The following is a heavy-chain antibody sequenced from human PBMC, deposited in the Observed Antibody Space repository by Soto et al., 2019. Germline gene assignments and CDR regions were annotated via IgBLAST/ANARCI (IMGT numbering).Heavy chain of an antibody. CDR2: IRSKAYGGTT. D-gene: IGHD3-22*01. Sequence: EVQLVESGGGLVKPGRSLRLSCTASGFTFGDYAMSWFRQAPGKGLEWVGFIRSKAYGGTTEYAASVKGRITISRDDSKSIAYLQMNSLKTEDTAVYYCTTNYHDSSGYDNWFDPWGQGTLVTVSS. J-gene: IGHJ5*02. CDR1: GFTFGDYA. CDR3: TTNYHDSSGYDNWFDP. V-gene: IGHV3-49*05.